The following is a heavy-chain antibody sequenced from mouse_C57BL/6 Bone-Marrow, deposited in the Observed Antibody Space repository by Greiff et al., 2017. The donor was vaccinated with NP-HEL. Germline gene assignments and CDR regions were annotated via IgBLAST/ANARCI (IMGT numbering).Heavy chain of an antibody. D-gene: IGHD3-3*01. Sequence: EVKLQESGGDLVKPGGSLKLSCAASGFTFSSYGMSWVRQTPDKRLEWVATISSGGSYTYYPDSVKGRFTISRDNAKNTLYLQMSSLKSEDTAMYYCVRRFRGYYAMDYWGQGTSVTVSS. CDR3: VRRFRGYYAMDY. CDR1: GFTFSSYG. J-gene: IGHJ4*01. CDR2: ISSGGSYT. V-gene: IGHV5-6*02.